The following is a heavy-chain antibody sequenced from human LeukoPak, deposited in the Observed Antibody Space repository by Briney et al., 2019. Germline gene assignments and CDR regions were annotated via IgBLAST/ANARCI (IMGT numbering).Heavy chain of an antibody. CDR1: GFIFENYA. J-gene: IGHJ6*02. D-gene: IGHD1/OR15-1a*01. V-gene: IGHV3-9*01. CDR3: ARDCPLTRNNYYYYGMDV. CDR2: ISWNSGGT. Sequence: GGSLRLSCAASGFIFENYAMYWVRQAPGKGLEWVSGISWNSGGTTYADSVKGRFTISRDNSKNTLYLQMNSLRAEDTAVYYCARDCPLTRNNYYYYGMDVWGQGTTVTVSS.